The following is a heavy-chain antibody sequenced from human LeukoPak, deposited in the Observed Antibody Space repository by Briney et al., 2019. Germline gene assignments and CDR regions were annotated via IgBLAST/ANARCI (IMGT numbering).Heavy chain of an antibody. J-gene: IGHJ4*02. CDR1: GYTFTSYD. D-gene: IGHD3-10*01. CDR3: ARGVRITMVRGVQKTQYYFDY. CDR2: MNPNSGNK. V-gene: IGHV1-8*01. Sequence: ASVKVSCKASGYTFTSYDINWVRQATGQGLEWMGWMNPNSGNKGYAQKFQGRVTMTRNTSISTAYMELSSLRSEDTAVYYCARGVRITMVRGVQKTQYYFDYWGQGTLVTVSS.